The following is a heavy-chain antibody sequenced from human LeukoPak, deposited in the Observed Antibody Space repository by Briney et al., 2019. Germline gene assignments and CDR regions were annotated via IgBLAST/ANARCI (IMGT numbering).Heavy chain of an antibody. D-gene: IGHD1-26*01. CDR1: GGSISSSSYY. Sequence: SETLSLTCTVSGGSISSSSYYWGWIRQPPGKGLEWIGSIYYSGSTYYNPSLKSRVTISVDTSKNQFSLKLSSVTAADTAVYYCAKGGPGASAGLSWFDPWGQGTLVTVSS. V-gene: IGHV4-39*07. CDR2: IYYSGST. J-gene: IGHJ5*02. CDR3: AKGGPGASAGLSWFDP.